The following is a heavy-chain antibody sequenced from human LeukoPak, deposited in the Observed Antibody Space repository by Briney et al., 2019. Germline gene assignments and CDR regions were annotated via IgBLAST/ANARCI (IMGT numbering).Heavy chain of an antibody. V-gene: IGHV5-51*01. CDR1: GYSFTSYW. CDR3: ARPLRTASPSLFSY. J-gene: IGHJ4*02. D-gene: IGHD1-14*01. Sequence: GESLKISCKGSGYSFTSYWIGWVRQMPGKGLEWMGTIYPGDSETRYSPSFQGQVTISADKSISTAYLQWSSLKASDTAMYYCARPLRTASPSLFSYWGQGTLVTVSS. CDR2: IYPGDSET.